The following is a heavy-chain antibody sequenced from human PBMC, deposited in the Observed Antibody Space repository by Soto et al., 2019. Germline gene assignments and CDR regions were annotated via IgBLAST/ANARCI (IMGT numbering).Heavy chain of an antibody. D-gene: IGHD6-6*01. CDR3: ARGVEQLGYFDY. J-gene: IGHJ4*02. CDR2: IYYSGST. Sequence: SETLSLTCTVSGGSISSYYWSWIRQPPGKGLEWIGYIYYSGSTNYNPSLKSRVTISVDTSKNQFSLKLSSVTAADTAVYYCARGVEQLGYFDYWGQGTLVTVSS. V-gene: IGHV4-59*01. CDR1: GGSISSYY.